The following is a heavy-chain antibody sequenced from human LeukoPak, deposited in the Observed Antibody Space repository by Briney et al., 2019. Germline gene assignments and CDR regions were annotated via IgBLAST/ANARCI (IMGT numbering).Heavy chain of an antibody. Sequence: SETLSLTCTVSGGSISSSTYYWGWIRQPPGKGLEWIGNIYYTGSNQYNPFLESRVDISVDTSKNQFSLKLSSVTAADTAVYYCARRKDDYNADAFDIWGQGTMVIVSS. V-gene: IGHV4-39*07. D-gene: IGHD5-24*01. CDR2: IYYTGSN. CDR3: ARRKDDYNADAFDI. CDR1: GGSISSSTYY. J-gene: IGHJ3*02.